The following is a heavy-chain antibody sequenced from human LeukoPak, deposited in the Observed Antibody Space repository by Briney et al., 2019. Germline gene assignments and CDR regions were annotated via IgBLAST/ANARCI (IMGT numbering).Heavy chain of an antibody. V-gene: IGHV1-8*01. CDR1: GYTFTSYD. Sequence: ASVKVSCKASGYTFTSYDINWVRQATGQGLEWMGWMNPNSGNTGYALKSQGRVTMTRNTSISTAYMELSSLSSEDTAVYYCARAHSYYDSSGYYSLDAFDIWGQGTMVTVSS. CDR3: ARAHSYYDSSGYYSLDAFDI. CDR2: MNPNSGNT. D-gene: IGHD3-22*01. J-gene: IGHJ3*02.